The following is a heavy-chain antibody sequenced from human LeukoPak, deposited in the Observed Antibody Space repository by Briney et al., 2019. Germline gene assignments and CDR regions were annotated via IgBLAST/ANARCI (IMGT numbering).Heavy chain of an antibody. V-gene: IGHV3-66*01. CDR1: GFTVSSNY. Sequence: GGSLRLSCAASGFTVSSNYMSWVRQAPGKGLEWVSVIYSGGSTYYADSVKGRFTISRDNSKNTLYLQMNSLRAEDTAVYYCARVPCSTLFDYWGQGTLVTVSS. D-gene: IGHD2-15*01. J-gene: IGHJ4*02. CDR2: IYSGGST. CDR3: ARVPCSTLFDY.